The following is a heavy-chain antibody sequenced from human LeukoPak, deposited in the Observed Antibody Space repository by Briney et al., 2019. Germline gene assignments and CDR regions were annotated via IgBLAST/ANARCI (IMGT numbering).Heavy chain of an antibody. J-gene: IGHJ4*02. V-gene: IGHV3-23*01. CDR1: GFTFSSYG. CDR2: ISSSGVST. CDR3: AKFRLTGYQEQEFDY. Sequence: PGGSLRLSCAASGFTFSSYGMSWVRQAPGKGLEWVSAISSSGVSTYYADSVKGRFTISRDNSKNTLYLQMNSLRAEDTAVYYCAKFRLTGYQEQEFDYWKQGPLVTVSS. D-gene: IGHD3-9*01.